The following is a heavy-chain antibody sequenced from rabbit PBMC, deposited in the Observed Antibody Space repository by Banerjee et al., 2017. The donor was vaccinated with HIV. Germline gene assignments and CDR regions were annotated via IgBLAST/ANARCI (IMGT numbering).Heavy chain of an antibody. V-gene: IGHV1S40*01. CDR3: VRAGVYAGSSSYTGFDFNL. CDR2: IYAGSSGSA. Sequence: QSLEESGGDLVKPGESLTLSCKASGFTLSSTFWMCWVRQAPGKGLEWIGCIYAGSSGSAYYASWANGRFTISKASSTTVTLQMTSLTAADTATYFCVRAGVYAGSSSYTGFDFNLWGPGTLVTVS. CDR1: GFTLSSTFW. D-gene: IGHD8-1*01. J-gene: IGHJ4*01.